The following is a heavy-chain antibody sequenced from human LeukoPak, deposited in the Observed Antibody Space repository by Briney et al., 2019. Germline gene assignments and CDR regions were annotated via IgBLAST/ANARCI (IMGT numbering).Heavy chain of an antibody. J-gene: IGHJ4*02. CDR1: GGSISSSRYY. CDR3: AKTIYSGSYSYSHTYFDY. Sequence: PSETLSLTCTVSGGSISSSRYYWGWIRQPPGKGLEWIASIFYSGSTYYNPFLKSRLTISVDTSKNQFSLKLSSVTAADTAVYYCAKTIYSGSYSYSHTYFDYWGQGTLVTVSS. CDR2: IFYSGST. D-gene: IGHD1-26*01. V-gene: IGHV4-39*01.